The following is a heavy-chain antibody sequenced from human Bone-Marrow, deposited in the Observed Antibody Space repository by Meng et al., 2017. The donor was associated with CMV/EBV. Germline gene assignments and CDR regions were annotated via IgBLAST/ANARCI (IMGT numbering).Heavy chain of an antibody. CDR2: IIPIFGTA. D-gene: IGHD3-22*01. Sequence: QVQLVQSGAEVKKPGSSVKVSCKASGGTFGSYAISWVRQAPGQGCEWMGGIIPIFGTANYAQKFQGRVTITADESTSTAYMELSSLRSEDTAVYYCARDNYDSSGFRPSTYFDYWGQGTLVTVSS. J-gene: IGHJ4*02. CDR3: ARDNYDSSGFRPSTYFDY. V-gene: IGHV1-69*12. CDR1: GGTFGSYA.